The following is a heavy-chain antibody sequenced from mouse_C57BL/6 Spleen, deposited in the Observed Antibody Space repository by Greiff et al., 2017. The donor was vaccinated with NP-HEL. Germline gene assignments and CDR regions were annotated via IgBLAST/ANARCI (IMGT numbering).Heavy chain of an antibody. CDR2: IDPETGGT. D-gene: IGHD2-1*01. CDR3: TRRGNGDYAMDY. CDR1: GYTFTDYE. J-gene: IGHJ4*01. Sequence: VQLQQSGAELVRPGASVTLSCKASGYTFTDYEMHWVKQTPVHGLDWIGAIDPETGGTAYNQKFKGKAILTADRSSSTAYIELRSLTSEDSAVYYCTRRGNGDYAMDYWGQGTSVTVSS. V-gene: IGHV1-15*01.